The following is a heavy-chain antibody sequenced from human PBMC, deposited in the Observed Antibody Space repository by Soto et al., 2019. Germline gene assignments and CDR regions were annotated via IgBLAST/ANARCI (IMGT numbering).Heavy chain of an antibody. CDR3: ARQAHDYGDYIDY. D-gene: IGHD4-17*01. CDR2: IYYSGST. Sequence: LSLTCTVSGGSISSSSYYWGWIRQPPGKGLEWIGSIYYSGSTYYNPSLKSRVTISVDTSKNQFSLKLSSVTAADTAVYYCARQAHDYGDYIDYWGQGTLVTVSS. J-gene: IGHJ4*02. CDR1: GGSISSSSYY. V-gene: IGHV4-39*01.